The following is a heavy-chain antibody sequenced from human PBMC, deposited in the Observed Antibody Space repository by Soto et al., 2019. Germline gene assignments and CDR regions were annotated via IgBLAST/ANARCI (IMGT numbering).Heavy chain of an antibody. Sequence: SETLSLTCAVYGGSFSGYYWSWIRQPPGKGLEWIGEINHSGSTNYNPSLKSRVTISVDTSKNQFSLKLSSVTATDTAVYYCAREGYCSGGSCSEHYYYYYMDVWGKGTTVTVSS. D-gene: IGHD2-15*01. J-gene: IGHJ6*03. CDR2: INHSGST. CDR1: GGSFSGYY. CDR3: AREGYCSGGSCSEHYYYYYMDV. V-gene: IGHV4-34*01.